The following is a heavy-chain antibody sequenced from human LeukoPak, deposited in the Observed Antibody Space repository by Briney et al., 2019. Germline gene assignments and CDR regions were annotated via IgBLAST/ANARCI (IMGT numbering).Heavy chain of an antibody. CDR3: ATFTVVGVASTPFDY. D-gene: IGHD1-26*01. CDR1: GGTFGSYA. Sequence: SVKVSCKASGGTFGSYAISWVRQAPGQGLEWMGGIIPIFGTANYAQKFQGRVTITTDESMSTAYMELSSLRSEDTAVYYCATFTVVGVASTPFDYWGQGTLVTVSS. J-gene: IGHJ4*02. V-gene: IGHV1-69*05. CDR2: IIPIFGTA.